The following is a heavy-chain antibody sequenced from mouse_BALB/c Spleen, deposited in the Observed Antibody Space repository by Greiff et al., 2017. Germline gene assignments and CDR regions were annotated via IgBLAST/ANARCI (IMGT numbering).Heavy chain of an antibody. CDR3: TRRGYDFDY. J-gene: IGHJ2*01. CDR2: IDPETGGT. V-gene: IGHV1-15*01. CDR1: GYTFTDYE. D-gene: IGHD3-2*02. Sequence: QVQLQQSGAELVRPGASVTLSCKASGYTFTDYEMHWVKQTPVHGLEWIGAIDPETGGTAYNQKFKGKATLTADKSSSTAYMELRSLTSEDSAVYYCTRRGYDFDYWGQGTTLTVSS.